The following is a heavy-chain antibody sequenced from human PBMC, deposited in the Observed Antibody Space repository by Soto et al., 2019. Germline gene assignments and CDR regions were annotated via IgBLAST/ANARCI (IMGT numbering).Heavy chain of an antibody. CDR2: LYNGGNT. D-gene: IGHD3-9*01. J-gene: IGHJ4*02. CDR1: EFTVSSKF. Sequence: EVQLVESGGGLVQPGGSLRLSCAASEFTVSSKFMGWVRQAPGKGLEWVSCLYNGGNTYYAESVRGRFDISIDSSKNTLYLQLNSLRAEDTAVYYCAKGILTGSYRGYFDYWGQGTLVTVSS. CDR3: AKGILTGSYRGYFDY. V-gene: IGHV3-66*01.